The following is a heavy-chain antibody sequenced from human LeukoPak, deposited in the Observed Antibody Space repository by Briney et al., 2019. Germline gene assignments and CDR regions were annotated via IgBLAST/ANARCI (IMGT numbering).Heavy chain of an antibody. D-gene: IGHD6-6*01. CDR3: ARTSRASPGWRPRLKNAFDL. J-gene: IGHJ3*01. V-gene: IGHV3-7*03. CDR1: AFTFSNYW. Sequence: PGGSLRLSCTASAFTFSNYWMSWVRQAPGKGLEWVASINQDGSVKDSVHSVEGRFIISRDNVKNSLYLQMDSLRAEDTAVYYCARTSRASPGWRPRLKNAFDLWGLGTLVTVSS. CDR2: INQDGSVK.